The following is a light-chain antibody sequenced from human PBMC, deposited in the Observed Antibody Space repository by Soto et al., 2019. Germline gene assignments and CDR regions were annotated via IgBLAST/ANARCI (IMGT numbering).Light chain of an antibody. CDR3: LQHNTYPLS. J-gene: IGKJ4*01. V-gene: IGKV1-17*03. CDR1: RGISHY. CDR2: GAS. Sequence: DIQMTQSPSAMSASVGDRVTITCRASRGISHYLAWFQQRPGKVPERLIYGASTLESGVPSRFSGSGSGTEFTLTISSLQPEDFATYYCLQHNTYPLSFGGGTKVAMK.